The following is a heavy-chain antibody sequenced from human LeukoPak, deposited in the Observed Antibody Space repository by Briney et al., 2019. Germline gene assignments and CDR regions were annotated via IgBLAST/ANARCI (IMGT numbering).Heavy chain of an antibody. V-gene: IGHV1-69*01. D-gene: IGHD6-19*01. J-gene: IGHJ4*02. Sequence: SVTVSCKASGGTFSSYAISWVRQAPGQGLEWMGGIIPIFGTANYAQKFQGRVTITADESTSTAYMELSSLRSEDTAVYYCARDYGSGIVPVNWGQGTQVTVSS. CDR1: GGTFSSYA. CDR3: ARDYGSGIVPVN. CDR2: IIPIFGTA.